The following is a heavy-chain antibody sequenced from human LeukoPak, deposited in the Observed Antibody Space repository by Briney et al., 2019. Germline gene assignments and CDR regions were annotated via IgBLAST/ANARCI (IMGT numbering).Heavy chain of an antibody. CDR3: ARDRSIGRNYGSGSYNY. J-gene: IGHJ4*02. Sequence: ASVKVSCKASGYTFTSYDINWVRQATGQGLEWMGWMNPNSGNTGYAQKFQGRVTITRNTSISTAYMELSSLRSEDTAVYYCARDRSIGRNYGSGSYNYWGQGTLVTVSS. CDR1: GYTFTSYD. V-gene: IGHV1-8*03. CDR2: MNPNSGNT. D-gene: IGHD3-10*01.